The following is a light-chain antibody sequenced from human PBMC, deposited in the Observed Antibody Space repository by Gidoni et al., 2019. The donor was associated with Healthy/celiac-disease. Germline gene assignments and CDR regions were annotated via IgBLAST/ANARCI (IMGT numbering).Light chain of an antibody. J-gene: IGKJ1*01. CDR3: QQYNSFWT. CDR1: QSISSW. V-gene: IGKV1-5*03. CDR2: KAS. Sequence: DIQMTQSPSTLSASVGDRVTITCRASQSISSWLAWYQQKPGKAPKLLIYKASSLESGVPSRFSGSGSGTEFTLTISSLQTDDVATYYCQQYNSFWTFGQXTKVEIK.